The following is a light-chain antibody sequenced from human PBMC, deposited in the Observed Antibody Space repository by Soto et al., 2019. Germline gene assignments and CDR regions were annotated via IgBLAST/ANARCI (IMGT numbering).Light chain of an antibody. CDR3: SSYTRTNTYV. CDR2: AVS. J-gene: IGLJ1*01. V-gene: IGLV2-14*01. Sequence: QSVLAQPASVSGSPGQSITISCTGSNSDIGTYNYVSWYQQHPGKAPKLIIYAVSNRPSGVSNRFSGSRSGNTASLTISGLQAEDEADYSCSSYTRTNTYVFGTGTKFTGL. CDR1: NSDIGTYNY.